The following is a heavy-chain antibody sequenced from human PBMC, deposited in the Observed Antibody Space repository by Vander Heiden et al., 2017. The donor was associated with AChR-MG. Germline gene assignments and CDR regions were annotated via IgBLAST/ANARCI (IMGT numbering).Heavy chain of an antibody. CDR2: MKHSGST. Sequence: QAQLQHWGAGLSKPSETLSPTCAVYGGSFSGYYGGWVRQAPGKGLEWIGEMKHSGSTNYNPSLKSRVTISVDTSKNQFSLKLSSVTAADTAVYYCARGSDYGSGGYYFDYWGQGTLVTVSS. CDR1: GGSFSGYY. V-gene: IGHV4-34*01. D-gene: IGHD3-10*01. CDR3: ARGSDYGSGGYYFDY. J-gene: IGHJ4*02.